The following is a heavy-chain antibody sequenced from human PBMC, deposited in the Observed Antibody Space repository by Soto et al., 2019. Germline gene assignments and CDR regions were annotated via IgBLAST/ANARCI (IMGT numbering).Heavy chain of an antibody. CDR2: IYYSGST. CDR1: GGSISSSSYY. V-gene: IGHV4-39*01. CDR3: ARHLGSGNYYYYYGMDV. Sequence: ETLSLTCTVSGGSISSSSYYWGWIRQPPGKGLEWIGSIYYSGSTYYNPSLKSRVTISVDTSKNQFSLQLSSVTAADTAVYYCARHLGSGNYYYYYGMDVWGQGTTVSVPS. J-gene: IGHJ6*02. D-gene: IGHD2-15*01.